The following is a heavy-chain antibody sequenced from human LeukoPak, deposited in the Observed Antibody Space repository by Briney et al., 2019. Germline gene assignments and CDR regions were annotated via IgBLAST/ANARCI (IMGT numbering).Heavy chain of an antibody. CDR1: GFTFSSYA. Sequence: GGSLRLSCAASGFTFSSYAMSWVRQAPGKGLEWVSIISDIGGSTYYADSVKGRLTISRDNSKNTVYLQMNSLRAEDTAIYYCAKRVSYSSGSHFDYWGQGTLVTVSS. CDR3: AKRVSYSSGSHFDY. D-gene: IGHD3-10*01. CDR2: ISDIGGST. J-gene: IGHJ4*02. V-gene: IGHV3-23*01.